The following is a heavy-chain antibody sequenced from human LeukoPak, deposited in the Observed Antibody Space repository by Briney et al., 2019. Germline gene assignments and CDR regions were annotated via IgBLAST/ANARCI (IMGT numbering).Heavy chain of an antibody. J-gene: IGHJ2*01. V-gene: IGHV4-34*01. CDR2: INQSGST. CDR3: ARGQDSSGYYYYGWYFDL. Sequence: SETLSLTCAVYGGSFMDYHWSWIRQPPGTGVVGMGEINQSGSTNYTPSIKSRVTISVDTSKNQFSLKLSSVTAADTAVYYCARGQDSSGYYYYGWYFDLWGRGTLVTVSS. CDR1: GGSFMDYH. D-gene: IGHD3-22*01.